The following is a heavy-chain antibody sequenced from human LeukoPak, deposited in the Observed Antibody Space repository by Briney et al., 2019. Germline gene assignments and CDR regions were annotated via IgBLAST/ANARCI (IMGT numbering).Heavy chain of an antibody. J-gene: IGHJ4*02. Sequence: GESLKISCKGSGYSFTSYWICWVRQMPGKGLEWMGIIYPGDSDTRYSPSFQGQVTISADKSISNAYLQWSSLKASDTAMYYCARRVAAAGTPFDYWGQGTLVTVSS. CDR1: GYSFTSYW. CDR3: ARRVAAAGTPFDY. CDR2: IYPGDSDT. D-gene: IGHD6-13*01. V-gene: IGHV5-51*01.